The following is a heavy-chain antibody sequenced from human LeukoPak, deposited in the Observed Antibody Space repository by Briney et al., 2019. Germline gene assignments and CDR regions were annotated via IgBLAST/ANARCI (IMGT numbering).Heavy chain of an antibody. CDR1: GGSISSYY. D-gene: IGHD3-10*01. J-gene: IGHJ6*03. V-gene: IGHV4-4*07. CDR3: ARAPLSTGRGPYYYYYYYMDV. CDR2: IYTSGST. Sequence: SETLSLTCTVSGGSISSYYWSWIRQPAGKGLEWIGRIYTSGSTNYNPSLKSRVTMSVDTSKNQFSLKLSSVTAADTAVYYCARAPLSTGRGPYYYYYYYMDVWGKGTTVTVSS.